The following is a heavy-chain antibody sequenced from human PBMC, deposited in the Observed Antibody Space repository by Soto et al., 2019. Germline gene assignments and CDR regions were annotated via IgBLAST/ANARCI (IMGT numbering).Heavy chain of an antibody. Sequence: QITLKESGPTLVKPTQTLTLTCTLSGFSLSTSGVGVGWIRQPPGKALEWLALIYWDDDKRYSPSLKSRVTITKDTSKNQVALTMTNMDPVDTATYYCTLSTIVGTILRFDFWCQGTLVTVSS. CDR1: GFSLSTSGVG. J-gene: IGHJ4*02. CDR3: TLSTIVGTILRFDF. V-gene: IGHV2-5*02. D-gene: IGHD5-12*01. CDR2: IYWDDDK.